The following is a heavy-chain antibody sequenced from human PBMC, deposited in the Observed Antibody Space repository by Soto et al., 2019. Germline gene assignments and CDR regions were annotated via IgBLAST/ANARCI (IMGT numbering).Heavy chain of an antibody. V-gene: IGHV4-61*01. D-gene: IGHD3-10*01. CDR2: IYYSGST. J-gene: IGHJ5*02. CDR1: GGSVSSGSYY. CDR3: ARVLTARYYYGSGTFWFDP. Sequence: SETLSLTCTVSGGSVSSGSYYWSWIRQPPGKGLEWIGYIYYSGSTNYNPSLKSRVTISVDTSKNQFSLKLSSVTAADTAVYYCARVLTARYYYGSGTFWFDPWGQGTLVTVSS.